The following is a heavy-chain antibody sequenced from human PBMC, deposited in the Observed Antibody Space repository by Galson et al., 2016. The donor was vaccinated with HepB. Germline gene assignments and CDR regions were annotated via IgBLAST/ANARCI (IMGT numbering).Heavy chain of an antibody. CDR1: GISFDSHG. CDR2: ISSSSDNK. Sequence: SLRLSCAASGISFDSHGMHWVRQAPGKGLEWVSGISSSSDNKVYAESVKGRFTISRDNAKNSLYLQMNSLRAEDTAVYYCARDPSGSLDYWGQGILVTVSS. V-gene: IGHV3-21*01. J-gene: IGHJ4*02. CDR3: ARDPSGSLDY. D-gene: IGHD1-26*01.